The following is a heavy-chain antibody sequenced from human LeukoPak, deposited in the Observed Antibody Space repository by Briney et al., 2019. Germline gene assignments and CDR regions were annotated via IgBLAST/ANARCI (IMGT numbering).Heavy chain of an antibody. CDR3: ARRFGATNYHYYYGMDV. V-gene: IGHV4-39*01. Sequence: SETLSLNCTVSGGSISSSSYYWGWIRQPPGKGLEWIGSIYYSGSTYYNPSLKSRATISVDTSKNQFSLKLSSVTAADTAVYYCARRFGATNYHYYYGMDVWGQGTTVTVSS. CDR2: IYYSGST. J-gene: IGHJ6*02. D-gene: IGHD3-16*01. CDR1: GGSISSSSYY.